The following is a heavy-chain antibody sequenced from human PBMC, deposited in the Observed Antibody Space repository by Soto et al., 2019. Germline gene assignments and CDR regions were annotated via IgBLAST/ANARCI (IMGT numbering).Heavy chain of an antibody. Sequence: QVQLVQSGAEVKKPGASVKVSCKASGYTFTSYYMHWVRQAPGQGLEWMGIINPSGGSTRYAQKFPGRGTMTRDTSTSTVYMELSSLRSEDTAVYYCARVGANYCSGGSCQYFQHWGQGTLVTVSS. D-gene: IGHD2-15*01. CDR2: INPSGGST. CDR1: GYTFTSYY. J-gene: IGHJ1*01. V-gene: IGHV1-46*03. CDR3: ARVGANYCSGGSCQYFQH.